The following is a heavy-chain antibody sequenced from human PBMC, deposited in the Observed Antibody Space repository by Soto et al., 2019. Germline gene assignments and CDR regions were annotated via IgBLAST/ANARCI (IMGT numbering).Heavy chain of an antibody. D-gene: IGHD1-26*01. V-gene: IGHV1-24*01. Sequence: ASVKVSCKVSGYTLTELSMHWVRQAPGKGLEWMGGFDPEDGETIYAQKFQGRVTMTEDTSTDTAYMELSSLRSEDTAVYYCATDSIVGAPGWFDPWGQGTLVTVSS. J-gene: IGHJ5*02. CDR3: ATDSIVGAPGWFDP. CDR2: FDPEDGET. CDR1: GYTLTELS.